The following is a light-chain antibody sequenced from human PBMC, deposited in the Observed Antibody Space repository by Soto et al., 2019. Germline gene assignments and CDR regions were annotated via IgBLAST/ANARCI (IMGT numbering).Light chain of an antibody. Sequence: EIVMTQSPGTLSLSPGDRATLSCSSSQSVSNDYVAWVQQKPGQAPRLLIYDASNRATGIPARFSGSGSGTDFTLTISSLEPEDFAVYYCQQRSNWPPLTFGGGTKVDIK. J-gene: IGKJ4*01. CDR3: QQRSNWPPLT. V-gene: IGKV3-11*01. CDR1: QSVSND. CDR2: DAS.